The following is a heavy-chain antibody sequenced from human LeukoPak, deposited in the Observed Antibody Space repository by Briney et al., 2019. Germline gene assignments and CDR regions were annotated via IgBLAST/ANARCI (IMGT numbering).Heavy chain of an antibody. V-gene: IGHV3-23*01. CDR2: ISGSGGST. D-gene: IGHD6-19*01. CDR3: ARAPIAVAYYFDY. Sequence: GGSLRLSCAASGFTFSSYAMSWVRQAPGKGLEWVSVISGSGGSTYYADSVKGRFTISRDNSKNTLYLQMNSLRAEDTAVYYCARAPIAVAYYFDYWGQGTLVTVSS. CDR1: GFTFSSYA. J-gene: IGHJ4*02.